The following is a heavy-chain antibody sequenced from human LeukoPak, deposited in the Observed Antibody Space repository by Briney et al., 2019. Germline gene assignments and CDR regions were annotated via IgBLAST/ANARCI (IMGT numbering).Heavy chain of an antibody. CDR1: GGSISSSSYY. Sequence: SETLSLTCTASGGSISSSSYYWGWIRQPPGKGREWIGSIYYSGSTYYNPSLKSRVTISVDTSKHQFSLELSSVTAADTAVYYCARSMVRGVDWFDPWGQGTLVTVSS. V-gene: IGHV4-39*01. J-gene: IGHJ5*02. CDR3: ARSMVRGVDWFDP. CDR2: IYYSGST. D-gene: IGHD3-10*01.